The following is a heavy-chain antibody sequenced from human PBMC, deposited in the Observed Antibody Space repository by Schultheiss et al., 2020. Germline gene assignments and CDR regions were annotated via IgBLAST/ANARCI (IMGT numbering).Heavy chain of an antibody. D-gene: IGHD6-13*01. J-gene: IGHJ4*02. CDR3: AREHSSSWYVFNY. CDR2: IYTSGST. Sequence: SETLSLTCTVSGGSISSGGYYWSWIRQPPGKGLEWIGRIYTSGSTNYNPSLKSRVTISVDTSKNQFSLKLSSVTAADTAVYYCAREHSSSWYVFNYWGQGTLVTVSS. V-gene: IGHV4-61*02. CDR1: GGSISSGGYY.